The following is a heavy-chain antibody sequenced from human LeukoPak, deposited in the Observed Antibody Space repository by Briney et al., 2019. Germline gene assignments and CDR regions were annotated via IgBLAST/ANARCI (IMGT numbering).Heavy chain of an antibody. CDR3: ARSGSNWSCDY. CDR1: GYTLSHYG. CDR2: FNGGDGGA. J-gene: IGHJ4*02. Sequence: GASVKVSCKASGYTLSHYGMQWVRQAPGQALEWMGWFNGGDGGAKYSREFEGRVTMTSDSSTTTVYMELNSLRSEDTAVYYCARSGSNWSCDYWGQGTLVTVSS. D-gene: IGHD6-13*01. V-gene: IGHV1-3*01.